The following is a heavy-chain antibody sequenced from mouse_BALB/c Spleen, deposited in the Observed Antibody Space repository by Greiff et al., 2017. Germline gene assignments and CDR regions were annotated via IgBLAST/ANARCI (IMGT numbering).Heavy chain of an antibody. D-gene: IGHD1-1*01. Sequence: LVESGPGLVAPSQSLSITCTVSGFSLTSYDISWIRQPPGKGLEWLGVIWTGGGTNYNSAFMSRLSISKDNSKSQVFLKMNSLQTDDTAIYYGVRVGGSSFYWYFDVWGAGTTVTVSS. CDR3: VRVGGSSFYWYFDV. J-gene: IGHJ1*01. CDR1: GFSLTSYD. V-gene: IGHV2-9-2*01. CDR2: IWTGGGT.